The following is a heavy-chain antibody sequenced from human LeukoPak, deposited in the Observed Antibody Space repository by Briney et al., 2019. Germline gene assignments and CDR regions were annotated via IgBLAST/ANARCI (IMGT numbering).Heavy chain of an antibody. V-gene: IGHV5-51*01. CDR1: GYSFTSYW. D-gene: IGHD3-22*01. CDR3: ARLEYYYDSSGYYYSYGSFDY. Sequence: GESLKISCKGSGYSFTSYWIGWVRQMPGKGLEWMGIIYPGDSDTRYSPSFQGQVTISADKSISTAYPQWSSLKASDTAMYYCARLEYYYDSSGYYYSYGSFDYWGQGTLVTVSS. CDR2: IYPGDSDT. J-gene: IGHJ4*02.